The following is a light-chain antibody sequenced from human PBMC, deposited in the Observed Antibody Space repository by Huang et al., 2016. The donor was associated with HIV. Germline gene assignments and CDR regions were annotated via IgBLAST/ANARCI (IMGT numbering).Light chain of an antibody. V-gene: IGKV2-30*01. CDR3: MQGTYWPRT. CDR2: QVS. Sequence: DVVMTQSPLSLPVTVGQPASISCRSSQSLVYRDGDTYLTWVQQRPGQSPRRLIFQVSTRDSGVPDRFSGSGSGTDFTLKISRVEAADVGFYYCMQGTYWPRTFGQGTRVEIK. J-gene: IGKJ1*01. CDR1: QSLVYRDGDTY.